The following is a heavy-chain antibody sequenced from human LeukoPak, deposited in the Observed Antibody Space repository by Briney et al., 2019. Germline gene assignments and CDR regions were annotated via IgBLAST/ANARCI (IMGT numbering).Heavy chain of an antibody. D-gene: IGHD3-22*01. J-gene: IGHJ4*02. CDR1: GYTFTSYY. CDR2: INPSSGGT. CDR3: ARQIDVYDDSSGYQGFDY. Sequence: ASVKVSCKASGYTFTSYYMHWVRQAPGQGLEWMGIINPSSGGTSYAQKFQGRVTMTRDTSTSTVYMELSSLRSEDTAVYYCARQIDVYDDSSGYQGFDYWGQGTLVTVSS. V-gene: IGHV1-46*01.